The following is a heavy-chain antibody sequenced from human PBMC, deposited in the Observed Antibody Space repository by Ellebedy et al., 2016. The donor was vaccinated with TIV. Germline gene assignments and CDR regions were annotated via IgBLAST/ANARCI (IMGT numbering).Heavy chain of an antibody. CDR3: ARLPCSSTSCGGAAYDF. D-gene: IGHD2-2*01. CDR2: ISIYNENT. V-gene: IGHV1-18*01. CDR1: GYMFSDYG. J-gene: IGHJ3*01. Sequence: ASVKVSCXASGYMFSDYGVTWVRQAPGQGFEWMGWISIYNENTNYAAKFQGRVTMTTDRSTSTAYMELRSLGSDDTAVYYCARLPCSSTSCGGAAYDFWGQGTAVTVSS.